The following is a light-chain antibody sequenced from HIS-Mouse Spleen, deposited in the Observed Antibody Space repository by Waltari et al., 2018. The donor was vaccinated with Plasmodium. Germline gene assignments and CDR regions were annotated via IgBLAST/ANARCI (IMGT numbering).Light chain of an antibody. J-gene: IGLJ3*02. V-gene: IGLV3-10*01. CDR3: YSTDSSGNHRV. CDR2: EDS. Sequence: SYELTQPPSVSVSPGQTARITCSGDALPKKYAYWYQQKSGQAPVLVIYEDSKRPSGIPERFSVSISGTRATLTISGAQMEEEADYYCYSTDSSGNHRVFGGGTKLTVL. CDR1: ALPKKY.